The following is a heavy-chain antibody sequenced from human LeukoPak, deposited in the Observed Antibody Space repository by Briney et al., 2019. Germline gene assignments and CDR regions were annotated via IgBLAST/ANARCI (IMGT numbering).Heavy chain of an antibody. Sequence: GGSLRLSCAASGFAFSSHGMHWVRQAPGKGLEWVAFVRSDGTTKYYTDSVKGRFTISRDNSKNTMYMQMNSLRAEDTAVYYCAKDQPRAYFDSWGQGTLVTVSS. CDR1: GFAFSSHG. CDR2: VRSDGTTK. CDR3: AKDQPRAYFDS. D-gene: IGHD2-2*01. V-gene: IGHV3-30*02. J-gene: IGHJ4*02.